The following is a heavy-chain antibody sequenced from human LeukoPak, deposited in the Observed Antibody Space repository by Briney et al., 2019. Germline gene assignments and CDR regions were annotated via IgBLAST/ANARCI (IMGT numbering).Heavy chain of an antibody. Sequence: SDTLSLTCTVSGGSISSYYWSWIRQPAGKGLEWIGRIYTSGSTNYNPSLKSRVTMSVDTSKNQFSLKLSSVTAADTAVYYCARVHPHPVGTGGWFDPWGQGTLVAVSS. V-gene: IGHV4-4*07. CDR2: IYTSGST. J-gene: IGHJ5*02. CDR3: ARVHPHPVGTGGWFDP. D-gene: IGHD6-13*01. CDR1: GGSISSYY.